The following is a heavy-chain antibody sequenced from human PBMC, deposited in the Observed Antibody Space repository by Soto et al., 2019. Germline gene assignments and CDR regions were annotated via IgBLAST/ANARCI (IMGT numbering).Heavy chain of an antibody. V-gene: IGHV4-34*01. D-gene: IGHD1-1*01. J-gene: IGHJ3*02. CDR1: GGFVTSGSYY. Sequence: QVQLQQWGAGLLKPSETLSLTCAVYGGFVTSGSYYWSWIRQPPGKGLEWIGEMSHGSGTHFNPSLKSRVTISVDTSKNQFTLKMSSVTAADTALYYCARVERGTATTVVDAFDIWGPGTMVTVSS. CDR2: MSHGSGT. CDR3: ARVERGTATTVVDAFDI.